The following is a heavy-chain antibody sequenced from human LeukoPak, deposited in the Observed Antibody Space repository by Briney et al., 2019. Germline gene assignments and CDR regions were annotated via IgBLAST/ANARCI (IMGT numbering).Heavy chain of an antibody. CDR3: ARDPIAAAGTHTDGQDNWFDP. V-gene: IGHV3-30*02. J-gene: IGHJ5*02. CDR2: IRYDGSER. D-gene: IGHD6-13*01. Sequence: TGGSLRLSCAASGFIFSSSGMHWVRQAPGKGLEWVAFIRYDGSERFYADSVKGRFTISRDNAKNSLYLQMNSLRAEDTAVYYCARDPIAAAGTHTDGQDNWFDPWGQGTLVTVSS. CDR1: GFIFSSSG.